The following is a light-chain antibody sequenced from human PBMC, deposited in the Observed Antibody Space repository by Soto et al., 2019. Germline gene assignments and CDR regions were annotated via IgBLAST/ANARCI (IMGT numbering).Light chain of an antibody. CDR2: GAS. Sequence: EIVMTQSPATLSVSPGERATLSCRASQSVSSNLAWYQQKPGQAPSLLIYGASTRPTGIPARFSGSGSGTEFTLTISSLQSEDFAVYYCQQYNNWPYTFGQGTKLEIK. CDR3: QQYNNWPYT. V-gene: IGKV3-15*01. J-gene: IGKJ2*01. CDR1: QSVSSN.